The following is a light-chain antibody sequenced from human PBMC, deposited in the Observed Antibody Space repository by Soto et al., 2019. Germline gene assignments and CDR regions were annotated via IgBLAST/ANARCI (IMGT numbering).Light chain of an antibody. Sequence: QSALTQPASVSGALGQSITISCTGTSSDVGGYNFVSWYQQHPDKAPKLIISEVSDRPSGVSHRFSGSKTDNTASLTISGLQAEDEADYYCSSYAVNRTYVFGSGTKVTV. J-gene: IGLJ1*01. CDR3: SSYAVNRTYV. CDR2: EVS. V-gene: IGLV2-14*01. CDR1: SSDVGGYNF.